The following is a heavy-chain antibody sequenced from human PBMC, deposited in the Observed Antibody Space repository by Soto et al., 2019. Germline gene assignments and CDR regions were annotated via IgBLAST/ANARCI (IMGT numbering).Heavy chain of an antibody. Sequence: SETPSLTCTVSGGSISSSSYYWGWIRQPPGKGLEWIGSIYYSGSTYYNPSLKSRVTISVDTSKNQFSLKLSSVTAADTATYFCARMSYFYDKWCFDIWGRGTLVTVSS. V-gene: IGHV4-39*01. CDR1: GGSISSSSYY. CDR3: ARMSYFYDKWCFDI. D-gene: IGHD3-22*01. J-gene: IGHJ2*01. CDR2: IYYSGST.